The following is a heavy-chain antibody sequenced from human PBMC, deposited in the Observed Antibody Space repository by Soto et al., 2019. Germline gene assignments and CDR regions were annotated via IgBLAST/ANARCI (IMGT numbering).Heavy chain of an antibody. CDR1: GGSMSSCY. CDR3: ARGYCTNGVCGYYYYYMDV. V-gene: IGHV4-59*01. J-gene: IGHJ6*03. CDR2: IYYSGST. D-gene: IGHD2-8*01. Sequence: SXTLSLTCTVSGGSMSSCYWSWIRQPPVNGLEWIGYIYYSGSTNYNPSLKSRVTISVDTSKNQFSLKLSSVAAADTAVYYCARGYCTNGVCGYYYYYMDVWGKGTTVTVSS.